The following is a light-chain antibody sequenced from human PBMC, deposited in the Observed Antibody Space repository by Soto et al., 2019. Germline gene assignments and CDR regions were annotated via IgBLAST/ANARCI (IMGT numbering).Light chain of an antibody. CDR3: QQYNKRPQT. CDR1: QSLSSN. V-gene: IGKV3-15*01. CDR2: GTS. J-gene: IGKJ1*01. Sequence: EIVMTQSPATLSVSPGERATLSCRASQSLSSNLAWYQQRPGQAPRLLMYGTSTRATGFPARFSGSGSGTEYTLTISSLQSEDVAVYYCQQYNKRPQTLGQGTKVDIK.